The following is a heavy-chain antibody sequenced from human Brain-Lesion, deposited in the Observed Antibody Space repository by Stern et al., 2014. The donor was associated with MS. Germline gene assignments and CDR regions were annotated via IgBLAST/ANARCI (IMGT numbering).Heavy chain of an antibody. CDR2: FDPEDGET. J-gene: IGHJ4*02. CDR3: ATLSPGAGGNYYRHFDY. Sequence: QLVHPGAEVKTPGASVKVSCKVSGYTLTDLSMHWVLQDPRKALEWMGGFDPEDGETIYAQTFQGRDTINKGRSSDTAYMELSSLRSEDTAVYYCATLSPGAGGNYYRHFDYWGQGTLVTVSS. V-gene: IGHV1-24*01. CDR1: GYTLTDLS. D-gene: IGHD1-26*01.